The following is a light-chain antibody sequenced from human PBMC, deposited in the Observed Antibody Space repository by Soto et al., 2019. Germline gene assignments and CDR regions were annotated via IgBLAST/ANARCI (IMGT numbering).Light chain of an antibody. V-gene: IGKV1-17*03. J-gene: IGKJ1*01. CDR3: LQHNSYSWT. Sequence: DIQMTQSPSAMSASVGDRVTITCRASRVISNYLAWFQQKPGKVPKRLIYGASSLQSGVPSRFNGSGSGTEFTLTISSLQPEDFATYFCLQHNSYSWTFGQGTKVDIK. CDR1: RVISNY. CDR2: GAS.